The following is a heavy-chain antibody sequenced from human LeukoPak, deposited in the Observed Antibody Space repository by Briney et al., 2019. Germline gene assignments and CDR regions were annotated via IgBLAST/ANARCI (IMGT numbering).Heavy chain of an antibody. CDR2: IYYSGST. V-gene: IGHV4-61*01. D-gene: IGHD3-3*01. CDR3: ARGITIFGVRDAFDI. CDR1: GGSLNSSSYY. Sequence: SETLSLTCTVSGGSLNSSSYYCGWVRQPPGAGLEWGGYIYYSGSTNYNPSVKSRVTISVDTSKNQFSLKLSSVTAADTAVYYCARGITIFGVRDAFDIWGQGTMVTVSS. J-gene: IGHJ3*02.